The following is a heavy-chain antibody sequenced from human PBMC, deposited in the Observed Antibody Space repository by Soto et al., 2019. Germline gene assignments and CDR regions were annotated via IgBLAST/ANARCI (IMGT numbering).Heavy chain of an antibody. V-gene: IGHV3-23*01. Sequence: LSLSCAASGFTFSSYAMRWVRQAPGKGLEWVSAISGSGGRTYYADSVKGRFTISRDNSKNTLYLQMNSLRAEDTAVYYCAVAATHYYYYGMDVWGQGTTVTVSS. J-gene: IGHJ6*02. CDR2: ISGSGGRT. CDR3: AVAATHYYYYGMDV. CDR1: GFTFSSYA. D-gene: IGHD2-15*01.